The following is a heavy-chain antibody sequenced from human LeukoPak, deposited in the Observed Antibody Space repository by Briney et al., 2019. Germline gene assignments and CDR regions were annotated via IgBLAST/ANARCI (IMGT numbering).Heavy chain of an antibody. D-gene: IGHD3-9*01. Sequence: PGGSLRLSCAASGFTFSSYGMHWVRQAPGKGLEWVAFIRYDGSNKYYADSVKGRFTISRDNSKNTLYLQMNSLRAEDTAVYYCAKAGLLKYDILVWGQGTLVTVSS. V-gene: IGHV3-30*02. J-gene: IGHJ4*02. CDR1: GFTFSSYG. CDR2: IRYDGSNK. CDR3: AKAGLLKYDILV.